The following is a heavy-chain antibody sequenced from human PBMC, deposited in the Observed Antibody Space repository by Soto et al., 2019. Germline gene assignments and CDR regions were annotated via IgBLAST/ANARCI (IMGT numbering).Heavy chain of an antibody. CDR1: GGSFSGYY. V-gene: IGHV4-34*01. D-gene: IGHD6-13*01. CDR3: ARGLRYSSSWFGY. J-gene: IGHJ4*02. Sequence: PSETQSLTCAVYGGSFSGYYWSWIRQPPGKGLEWIGEINHSGSTNYNPSLKSRVTISVDTSKNQFSLKLSSVTAADTAVYYCARGLRYSSSWFGYWGKGTLVTVS. CDR2: INHSGST.